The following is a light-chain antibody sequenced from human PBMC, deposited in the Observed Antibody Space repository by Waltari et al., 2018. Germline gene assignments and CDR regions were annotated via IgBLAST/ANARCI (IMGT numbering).Light chain of an antibody. CDR1: HSYIGGFEY. J-gene: IGLJ1*01. CDR2: DVN. V-gene: IGLV2-14*03. Sequence: QSALTQPDSVSGSPGQSITITCSGTHSYIGGFEYIAWYQQHQDKIPRLVIYDVNDRPSVVSNRFSGSKSGNTASLTISGLQAEDEADYYCSSYSSRDTLVFGGGTKVSVL. CDR3: SSYSSRDTLV.